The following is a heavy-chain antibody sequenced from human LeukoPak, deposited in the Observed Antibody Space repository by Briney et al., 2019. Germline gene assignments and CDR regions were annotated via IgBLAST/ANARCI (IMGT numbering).Heavy chain of an antibody. Sequence: GGSLRLSCAASGFTVSNNYMSWVRQAPGRGLEWVSVIYSGGGSTYYAESVKGRFTISRDNSKNTLYLQMNSLRAEDTAIYYCARDYYGGNSEVISWHFDLWGRGTLVSVSS. V-gene: IGHV3-66*01. D-gene: IGHD4-23*01. CDR1: GFTVSNNY. CDR2: IYSGGGST. CDR3: ARDYYGGNSEVISWHFDL. J-gene: IGHJ2*01.